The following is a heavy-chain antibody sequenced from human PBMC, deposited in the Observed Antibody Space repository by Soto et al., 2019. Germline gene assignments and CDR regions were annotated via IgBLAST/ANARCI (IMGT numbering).Heavy chain of an antibody. CDR3: ARQGTTGPTGSDY. J-gene: IGHJ4*02. V-gene: IGHV4-59*08. Sequence: ETLSLTCTVSGGSISSYYWSWIRQPPGKGLEWIGYIYYSGSTNYNPSLKSRVTISVDTSKNQFSLKLSSVTAADTAVYYCARQGTTGPTGSDYWGQGTLVPVSS. CDR1: GGSISSYY. D-gene: IGHD1-1*01. CDR2: IYYSGST.